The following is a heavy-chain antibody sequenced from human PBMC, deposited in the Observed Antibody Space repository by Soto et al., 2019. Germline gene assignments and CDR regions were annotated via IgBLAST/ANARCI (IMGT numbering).Heavy chain of an antibody. D-gene: IGHD3-22*01. V-gene: IGHV1-2*02. CDR3: AREDYYDSTPLDNWFDP. J-gene: IGHJ5*02. Sequence: ASVKVSCKASGYTFTGYYMHWVRQAPGQGLEWMGWINPNSGGTNYAQKFQGRVTMTRDTSISTAYMELSRLRSDDTAVYYCAREDYYDSTPLDNWFDPWGQGTLVTVS. CDR1: GYTFTGYY. CDR2: INPNSGGT.